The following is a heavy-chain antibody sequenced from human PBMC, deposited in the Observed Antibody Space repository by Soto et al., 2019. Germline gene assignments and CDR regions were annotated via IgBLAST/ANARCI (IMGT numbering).Heavy chain of an antibody. D-gene: IGHD2-2*01. Sequence: GGSLRLSCAASGFTFSSYEINWVRQAPGKGLEWVSYINSGGSAIYYAESVKGRFTISRDNAKNSLYLQMNSLRAEDTAVYYCAIVPHRCFDYWGQGTMVTVSS. J-gene: IGHJ4*03. CDR2: INSGGSAI. CDR1: GFTFSSYE. CDR3: AIVPHRCFDY. V-gene: IGHV3-48*03.